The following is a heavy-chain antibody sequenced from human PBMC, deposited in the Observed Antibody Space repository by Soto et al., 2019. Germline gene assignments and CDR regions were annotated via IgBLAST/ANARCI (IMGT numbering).Heavy chain of an antibody. D-gene: IGHD3-22*01. CDR2: IDPSDSQT. J-gene: IGHJ4*02. V-gene: IGHV5-10-1*01. CDR3: ARQIYDSDTGPNCQYYLAS. Sequence: GEPLRVSWKESGESLAGYWLTLVSQNPVKGMAWMGRIDPSDSQTYYSPSFRGHVTISATKSITTVFLQWSSLRASDTAMYECARQIYDSDTGPNCQYYLASGGQGTPVTVSS. CDR1: GESLAGYW.